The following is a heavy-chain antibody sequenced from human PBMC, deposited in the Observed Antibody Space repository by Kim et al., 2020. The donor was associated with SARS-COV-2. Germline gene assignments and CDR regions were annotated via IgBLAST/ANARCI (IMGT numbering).Heavy chain of an antibody. CDR3: ARGRGGTYGNNAFDI. Sequence: SETLSLTCTVSGGSISDYYWTWIRQPAGKGLEWIGRVYSGANTNYNPSLKSRVTVSVDTSKNQFFLDVTSVTAADTATYYCARGRGGTYGNNAFDIWGQGTLVTVSS. D-gene: IGHD1-26*01. J-gene: IGHJ3*02. CDR2: VYSGANT. CDR1: GGSISDYY. V-gene: IGHV4-4*07.